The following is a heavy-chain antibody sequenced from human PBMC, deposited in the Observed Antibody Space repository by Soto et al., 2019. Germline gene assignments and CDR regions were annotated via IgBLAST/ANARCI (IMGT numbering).Heavy chain of an antibody. D-gene: IGHD6-19*01. J-gene: IGHJ4*02. Sequence: GXGPTLVNPTQTLTLTCTFSGFSLSTSGVGVGWVRQPPGKALEWLALIYWNDDKRYSPSLKSRLTITKDTSKNQVVLTMTNMDPVDTATYYCAHRPSGWYLFDYWGQGTLVTAPQ. CDR1: GFSLSTSGVG. CDR3: AHRPSGWYLFDY. V-gene: IGHV2-5*01. CDR2: IYWNDDK.